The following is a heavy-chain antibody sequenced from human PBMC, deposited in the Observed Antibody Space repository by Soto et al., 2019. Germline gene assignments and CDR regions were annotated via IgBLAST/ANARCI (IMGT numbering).Heavy chain of an antibody. J-gene: IGHJ6*02. V-gene: IGHV3-48*03. CDR1: GFTFSTYE. Sequence: EVQLVECGGGLVQPGGSLRLSCAVSGFTFSTYEMNWVRQAPGKGLEWVSDISRSGSTRYYADSVKGRFTISRDNAKNSLYLQMNSLRAEDTAVYYCARGDYYGSGSTYGIDVWGQGTTVTVSS. CDR2: ISRSGSTR. D-gene: IGHD3-10*01. CDR3: ARGDYYGSGSTYGIDV.